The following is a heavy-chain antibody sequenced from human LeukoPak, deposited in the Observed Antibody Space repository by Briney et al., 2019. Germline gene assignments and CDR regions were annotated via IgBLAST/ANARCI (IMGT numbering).Heavy chain of an antibody. CDR1: GYTFTDYY. V-gene: IGHV1-2*02. Sequence: ASVTVSCKASGYTFTDYYIHWVRQAPGQGLEWMGWINPNSGDTNYAQNFQGRVTMTRDTSISTAYMELSRLTSDDTAVYYCASSPSYIRYWGQGTLVTVSS. D-gene: IGHD1-14*01. CDR2: INPNSGDT. CDR3: ASSPSYIRY. J-gene: IGHJ4*02.